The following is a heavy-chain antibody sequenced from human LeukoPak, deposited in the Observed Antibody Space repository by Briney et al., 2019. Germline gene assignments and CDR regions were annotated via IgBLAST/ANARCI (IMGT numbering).Heavy chain of an antibody. CDR2: ISSSSSYI. V-gene: IGHV3-21*01. Sequence: PGGSLRLSCAASGFTLSSYSMNWVRQAPGKGLEWVSSISSSSSYIYYADSVKGRFTISRDNAKDSLYLQMNSLRAEDTAVYYCARDLYDSSGYYGYWGQGTLVTVSS. D-gene: IGHD3-22*01. J-gene: IGHJ4*02. CDR3: ARDLYDSSGYYGY. CDR1: GFTLSSYS.